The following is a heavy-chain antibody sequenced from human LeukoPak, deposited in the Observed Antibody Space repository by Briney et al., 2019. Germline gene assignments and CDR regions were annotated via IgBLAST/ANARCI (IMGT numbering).Heavy chain of an antibody. CDR2: IYHSGST. CDR1: GGSISSGGYY. J-gene: IGHJ6*03. CDR3: ARDRVCDFWSGCYMDV. V-gene: IGHV4-30-2*01. Sequence: SQTVSLTCTVSGGSISSGGYYWSWLRQPPGKGLEWIGYIYHSGSTYYNPSLKSRVTISVDRSKNQFSLKLSSVTAADTAVYYCARDRVCDFWSGCYMDVWGKGTTVTVSS. D-gene: IGHD3-3*01.